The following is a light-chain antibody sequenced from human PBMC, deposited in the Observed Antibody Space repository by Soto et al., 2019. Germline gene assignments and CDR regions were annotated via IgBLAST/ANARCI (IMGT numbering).Light chain of an antibody. CDR1: SSDVGTYNL. V-gene: IGLV2-23*01. CDR3: CSYAGASTGV. CDR2: EGT. Sequence: QSALTQPASVSGSPGQSITISCTGTSSDVGTYNLVSWYQQHSGRAPKLIIYEGTKRPSGVSNRFSGSKSGNTGCLTISGLQAEDEAGYHCCSYAGASTGVFGGGTKLTV. J-gene: IGLJ2*01.